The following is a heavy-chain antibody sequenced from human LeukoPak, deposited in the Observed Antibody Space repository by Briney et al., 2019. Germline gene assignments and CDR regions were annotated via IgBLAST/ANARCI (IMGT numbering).Heavy chain of an antibody. D-gene: IGHD6-19*01. CDR1: GYSITNGYY. J-gene: IGHJ4*02. V-gene: IGHV4-38-2*02. CDR3: ARTETYSSGWYGPFFDY. CDR2: IYHSGST. Sequence: PSETLSLTCNVSGYSITNGYYWGWIRQPPGKGLEWIGSIYHSGSTYYNPSLKSRVTISVATSKNQFSLKLNSVTAADTAVYYCARTETYSSGWYGPFFDYWGQGILVTVSS.